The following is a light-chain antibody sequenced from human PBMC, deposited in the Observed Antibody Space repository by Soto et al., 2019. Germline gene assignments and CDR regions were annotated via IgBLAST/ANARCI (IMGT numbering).Light chain of an antibody. Sequence: QSVLTQPASVSGSPGQPSTISCAATRDDIGAYDYVSWYQQHPGNAPKLLVYDVTNLPSGVSDGFAGSKSGNKASLTISGIQAEEEADYYCCSYTVSGRSVYGPATKFTV. CDR2: DVT. V-gene: IGLV2-14*03. CDR1: RDDIGAYDY. CDR3: CSYTVSGRSV. J-gene: IGLJ1*01.